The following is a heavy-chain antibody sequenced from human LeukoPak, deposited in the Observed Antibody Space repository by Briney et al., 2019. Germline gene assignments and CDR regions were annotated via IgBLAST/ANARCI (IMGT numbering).Heavy chain of an antibody. CDR2: INPNSGGT. Sequence: ASVKVSCKASGYTLTGYYMNWVRQAPGQGLEWMGWINPNSGGTNYAQKFQGRVTMTRDTSISTAYMELSRLRSDDTAVYYCARAFALGGAMVTSYWFDPWGQGTLVTVSS. CDR1: GYTLTGYY. J-gene: IGHJ5*02. V-gene: IGHV1-2*02. CDR3: ARAFALGGAMVTSYWFDP. D-gene: IGHD5-18*01.